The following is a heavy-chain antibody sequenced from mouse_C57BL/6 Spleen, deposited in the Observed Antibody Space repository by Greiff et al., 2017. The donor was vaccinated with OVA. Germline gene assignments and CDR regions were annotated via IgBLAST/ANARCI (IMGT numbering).Heavy chain of an antibody. CDR3: ARQDSSGYYAMDY. Sequence: VKLMESGPGLVAPSQSLSITCTVSGFSLTSYGVHWVRQPPGKGLEWLVVIWSDGSTTYNSALKSRLSISKDNSKSQVFLKMNSLQTDDTAMYYCARQDSSGYYAMDYWGQGTSVTVSS. V-gene: IGHV2-6-1*01. CDR2: IWSDGST. J-gene: IGHJ4*01. D-gene: IGHD3-2*02. CDR1: GFSLTSYG.